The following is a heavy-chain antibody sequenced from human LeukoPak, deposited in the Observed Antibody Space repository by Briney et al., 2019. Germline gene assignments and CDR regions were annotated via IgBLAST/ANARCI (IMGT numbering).Heavy chain of an antibody. D-gene: IGHD1-1*01. J-gene: IGHJ4*02. CDR3: ASPNDGYFDY. Sequence: GRSLRLSCAASGFTFSSYAMHWVRQAPGKGLEWVAVISYDGSNKYYADSVKGRFTISRDNSKNTLYLQMNSLSAGETAVYYWASPNDGYFDYWGQGTLVTVSS. CDR2: ISYDGSNK. V-gene: IGHV3-30-3*01. CDR1: GFTFSSYA.